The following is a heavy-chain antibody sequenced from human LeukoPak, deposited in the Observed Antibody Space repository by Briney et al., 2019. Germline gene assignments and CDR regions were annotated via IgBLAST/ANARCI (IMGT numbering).Heavy chain of an antibody. J-gene: IGHJ4*02. V-gene: IGHV4-38-2*01. D-gene: IGHD3-9*01. Sequence: PSETLSRTGAVSGYSISSGYYWGWIRQPPGKGLEWIGSIYHSGSTYYNPSLKSRVTISVDTSKNQFSLKLSSVTAADTAVYYCARVDVDLLYFDYWGQGTLVTVSS. CDR3: ARVDVDLLYFDY. CDR1: GYSISSGYY. CDR2: IYHSGST.